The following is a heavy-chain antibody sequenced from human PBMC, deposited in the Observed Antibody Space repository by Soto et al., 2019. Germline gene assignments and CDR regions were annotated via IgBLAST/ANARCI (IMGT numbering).Heavy chain of an antibody. J-gene: IGHJ4*02. V-gene: IGHV3-74*01. CDR2: ITTDGSTT. Sequence: EVQLVESGGGLVQPGGSLRLSCAASGFTFSSYIMHWVRQTPGKGLVWVSRITTDGSTTTYADSVRGRFTISRDNAKNTLYLQMNSLSADDTAVYCCARVRAWVIFDSWGQGTLVTVSS. CDR3: ARVRAWVIFDS. D-gene: IGHD3-10*01. CDR1: GFTFSSYI.